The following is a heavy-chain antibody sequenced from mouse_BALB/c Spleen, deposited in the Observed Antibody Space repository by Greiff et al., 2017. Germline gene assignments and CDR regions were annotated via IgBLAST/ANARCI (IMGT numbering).Heavy chain of an antibody. J-gene: IGHJ1*01. CDR1: GYSITSGYY. CDR3: ARAPLYYGSSYGYFDV. CDR2: ISYDGSN. V-gene: IGHV3-6*02. D-gene: IGHD1-1*01. Sequence: EVKLEESGPGLVKPSQSLSLTCSVTGYSITSGYYWNWIRQFPGNKLEWMGYISYDGSNNYNPSLKNRISITRDTSKNQFFLKLNSMTTEDTATYYCARAPLYYGSSYGYFDVWGAGTTVTVSS.